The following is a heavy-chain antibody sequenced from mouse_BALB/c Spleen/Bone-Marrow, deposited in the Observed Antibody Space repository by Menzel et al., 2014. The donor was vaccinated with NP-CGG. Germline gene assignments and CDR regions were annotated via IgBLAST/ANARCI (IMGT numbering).Heavy chain of an antibody. Sequence: EVKLEESGGGLVQPGGSLRLSCATSGFTFTDYYMNWVRQPPGEALEWLAFIRNKANGYTTEYSASVKGRFTISRDNSQRILYLHTNTLRAEDSATYYCARDMGGILFDSWGQGTTLTVSS. J-gene: IGHJ2*01. V-gene: IGHV7-3*02. D-gene: IGHD4-1*01. CDR1: GFTFTDYY. CDR2: IRNKANGYTT. CDR3: ARDMGGILFDS.